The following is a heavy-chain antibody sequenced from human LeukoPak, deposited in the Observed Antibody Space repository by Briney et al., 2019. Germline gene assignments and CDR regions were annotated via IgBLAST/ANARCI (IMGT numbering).Heavy chain of an antibody. CDR2: ISAYNGNT. D-gene: IGHD6-13*01. J-gene: IGHJ4*02. CDR1: GYTFTSYG. V-gene: IGHV1-18*01. CDR3: ARDEQQLVYFDY. Sequence: ASVTVSCKASGYTFTSYGISWVRQAPGQGLEWMGWISAYNGNTNYAQKLQGRVTMTTDTSTSTAYMELRSLRSDDTAVYYCARDEQQLVYFDYWGQGTLVTVSS.